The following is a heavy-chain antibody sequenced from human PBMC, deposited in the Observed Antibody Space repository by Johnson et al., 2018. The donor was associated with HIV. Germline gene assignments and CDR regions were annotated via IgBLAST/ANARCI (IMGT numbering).Heavy chain of an antibody. D-gene: IGHD6-6*01. V-gene: IGHV3-66*01. CDR3: ATSGLTLGSSSSHAFDI. J-gene: IGHJ3*02. Sequence: EVQLVESGGGVVRPGGSLRLSCAASGFTFDDYGMSWVRQAPGKGLEWVSVIYSGGPTYNADPVKGRFTISRATSKNTLYLQMNSLRAEDTAMYYCATSGLTLGSSSSHAFDIWGQGTMVTVSS. CDR2: IYSGGPT. CDR1: GFTFDDYG.